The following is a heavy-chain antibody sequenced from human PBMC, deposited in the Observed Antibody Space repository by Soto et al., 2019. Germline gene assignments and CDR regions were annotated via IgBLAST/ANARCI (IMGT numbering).Heavy chain of an antibody. CDR2: IYYSGST. V-gene: IGHV4-39*01. CDR1: GGSISSSSYY. D-gene: IGHD2-2*01. CDR3: ARWVFVVVPAAMLGFDY. Sequence: SETLSLTCTVSGGSISSSSYYWGWIRQPPGKGLEWIGSIYYSGSTYYNPSLKSRVTISVDTSKNQFSLKLSSVTAADTAVYYCARWVFVVVPAAMLGFDYWGQGTLVTV. J-gene: IGHJ4*02.